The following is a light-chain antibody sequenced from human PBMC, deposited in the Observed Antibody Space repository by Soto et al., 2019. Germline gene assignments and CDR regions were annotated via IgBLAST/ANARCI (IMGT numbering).Light chain of an antibody. V-gene: IGKV4-1*01. CDR2: WAS. CDR3: QQYYRTPET. Sequence: DIVMTQSPDSLAVSLGERATINCKSSQSVLYSSNNKNYLAWYQQKPGQPPKLLIYWASTRESGVPDRFSGSGSGTDFTLTISGLQAEDVAVYYCQQYYRTPETFGQGTKVDI. J-gene: IGKJ1*01. CDR1: QSVLYSSNNKNY.